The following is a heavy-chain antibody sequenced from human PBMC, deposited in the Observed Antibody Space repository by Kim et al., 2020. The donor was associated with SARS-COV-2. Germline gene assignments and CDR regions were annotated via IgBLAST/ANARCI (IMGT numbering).Heavy chain of an antibody. D-gene: IGHD3-10*01. V-gene: IGHV3-30*02. J-gene: IGHJ4*02. CDR3: AKEEIMVRGVIAYYFDY. Sequence: VKGRFTISRDNSKNTLYLQMNSLGAEDTAVYYCAKEEIMVRGVIAYYFDYWGQGTLVTVSS.